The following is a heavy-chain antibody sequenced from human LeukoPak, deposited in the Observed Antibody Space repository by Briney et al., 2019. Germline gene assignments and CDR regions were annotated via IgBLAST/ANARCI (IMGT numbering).Heavy chain of an antibody. Sequence: PSETLSLTCTVSGASISSYYWSWIRQPPGKGLEWIGYIYYSGGTNYNPSLKSRVTISVDTSKNQFSLKLSSVTAADTAVYYCARDVGADGYFDYWGQGTLVTVSS. D-gene: IGHD6-25*01. CDR3: ARDVGADGYFDY. CDR2: IYYSGGT. CDR1: GASISSYY. V-gene: IGHV4-59*01. J-gene: IGHJ4*02.